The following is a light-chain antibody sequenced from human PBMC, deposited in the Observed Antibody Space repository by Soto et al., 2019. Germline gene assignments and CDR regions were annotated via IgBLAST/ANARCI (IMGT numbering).Light chain of an antibody. Sequence: DIQMTQSPSSLSASVGDRVTITCRASQSITTYLNWYRQKPGKAPKLLIYKASTLKSGVPSRFSGSGSGTEFTLTISSLQPDDFATYYCQQSYSTPHFGGGTKVDIK. CDR1: QSITTY. V-gene: IGKV1-39*01. J-gene: IGKJ4*01. CDR2: KAS. CDR3: QQSYSTPH.